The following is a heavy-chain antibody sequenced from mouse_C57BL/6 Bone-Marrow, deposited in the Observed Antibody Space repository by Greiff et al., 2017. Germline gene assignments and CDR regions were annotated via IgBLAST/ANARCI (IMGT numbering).Heavy chain of an antibody. CDR1: GYTFTSYW. CDR3: SYYYGSSLAMDY. CDR2: IHPNSGST. V-gene: IGHV1-64*01. D-gene: IGHD1-1*01. Sequence: QVQLQQPGAELVKPGASVKLSCKASGYTFTSYWMHWVKQRPGQGLEWIGMIHPNSGSTNYNEKFKSKATLTVDKSSSTAYMQLSSLTSEDSAVYYCSYYYGSSLAMDYWGQGTSVTVSS. J-gene: IGHJ4*01.